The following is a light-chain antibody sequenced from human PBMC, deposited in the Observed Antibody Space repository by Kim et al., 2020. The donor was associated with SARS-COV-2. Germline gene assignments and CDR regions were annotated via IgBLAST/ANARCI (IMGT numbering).Light chain of an antibody. V-gene: IGKV1-39*01. J-gene: IGKJ4*01. CDR1: QSISTY. Sequence: DIQMTQSPSSLAASVGDRVTIACRTSQSISTYLNWYQQKPGKAPKLLIYAASSLQSGVPSRFSGSGFGTDFILTISSLQPEDFATYYCQQSHTTPLLTFGGGTKLEIK. CDR2: AAS. CDR3: QQSHTTPLLT.